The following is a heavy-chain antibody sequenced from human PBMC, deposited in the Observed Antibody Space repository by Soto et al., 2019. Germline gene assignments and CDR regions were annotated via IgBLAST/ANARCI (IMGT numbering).Heavy chain of an antibody. J-gene: IGHJ6*03. CDR2: ISSNGGST. Sequence: GGSLRLSCAASGFTFSSYAMHWVRQAPGKGLEYVSAISSNGGSTYYANSVKGRFTISRDNSKNTLYLQMGSLRAEDMAVYYCARVVYCSGGSCPVPYYYYMDVWGKGTTVTVSS. D-gene: IGHD2-15*01. CDR3: ARVVYCSGGSCPVPYYYYMDV. V-gene: IGHV3-64*01. CDR1: GFTFSSYA.